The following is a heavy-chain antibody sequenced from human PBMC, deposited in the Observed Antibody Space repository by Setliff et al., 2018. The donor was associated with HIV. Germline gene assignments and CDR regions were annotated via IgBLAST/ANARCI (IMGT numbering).Heavy chain of an antibody. J-gene: IGHJ4*02. CDR1: GYIFMNHY. D-gene: IGHD3-22*01. Sequence: ASVKVSCKASGYIFMNHYMHWVRQAPGQGLEWMGWMSPYNGNTNYAQKFQGRVTMTIDTSTRTAYMDLRSLRSDDTAVYYCARDDYDSSGYHSFDYWGQGTLVTVSS. CDR3: ARDDYDSSGYHSFDY. V-gene: IGHV1-18*04. CDR2: MSPYNGNT.